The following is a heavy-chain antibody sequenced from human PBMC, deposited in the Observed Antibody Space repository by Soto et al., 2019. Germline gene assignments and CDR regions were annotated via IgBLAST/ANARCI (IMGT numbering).Heavy chain of an antibody. V-gene: IGHV4-31*03. CDR3: ARAGSYGPKVHYFDC. J-gene: IGHJ4*02. Sequence: SETLSLTCTVSGGSISSGGYYWSWIRQHPGKGLEWIGYIYYSGSTYYNPSLKSRVTISVDTSKNQFSLKLSSVTAADTAVYYCARAGSYGPKVHYFDCWGQGTLVTVSS. CDR1: GGSISSGGYY. CDR2: IYYSGST. D-gene: IGHD5-18*01.